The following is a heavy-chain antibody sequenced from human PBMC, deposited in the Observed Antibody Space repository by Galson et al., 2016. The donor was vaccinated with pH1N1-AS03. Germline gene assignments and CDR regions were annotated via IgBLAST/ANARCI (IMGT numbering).Heavy chain of an antibody. CDR1: GDSVSSNSAA. CDR3: ARGHYSSSFYWFDP. D-gene: IGHD6-6*01. Sequence: CAISGDSVSSNSAAWNWIRQSPSRGLEWLGRTYYRSKWYNDYAVSVKSRITIKPDTSKNQFSLQLNSVTPEDTAVYYCARGHYSSSFYWFDPWGQGTLVTVSS. J-gene: IGHJ5*02. CDR2: TYYRSKWYN. V-gene: IGHV6-1*01.